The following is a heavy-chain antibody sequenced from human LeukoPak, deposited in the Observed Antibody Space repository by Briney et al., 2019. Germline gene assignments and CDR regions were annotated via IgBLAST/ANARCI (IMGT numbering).Heavy chain of an antibody. V-gene: IGHV3-7*01. D-gene: IGHD3-16*01. CDR1: GFTFSEFW. Sequence: GGSLRLSCAASGFTFSEFWMTWVRQAPGKGPEWVANINQDGREKYYLDSAKGRFTISRDNAKSSLFLQMTSLRAEDTAVYYCARNWAVNWFAPWGQGTLVTVSS. J-gene: IGHJ5*02. CDR3: ARNWAVNWFAP. CDR2: INQDGREK.